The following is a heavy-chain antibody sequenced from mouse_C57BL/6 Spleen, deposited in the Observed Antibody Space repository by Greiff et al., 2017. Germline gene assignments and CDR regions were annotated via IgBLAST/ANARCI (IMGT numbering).Heavy chain of an antibody. J-gene: IGHJ4*01. D-gene: IGHD4-1*01. Sequence: VKLQESGAELVKPGASVKLSCKASGYTFTSYWMHWVKQRPGQGLEWIGMIHPNSGSTNYNEKFKSKATLTVDKSSSTAYMQLSSLTSEDSAVYYCAGLTGKAMDYWGQGTSVTVSS. V-gene: IGHV1-64*01. CDR2: IHPNSGST. CDR1: GYTFTSYW. CDR3: AGLTGKAMDY.